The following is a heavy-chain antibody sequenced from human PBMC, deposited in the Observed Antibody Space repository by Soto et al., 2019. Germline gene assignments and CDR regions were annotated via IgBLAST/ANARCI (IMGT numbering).Heavy chain of an antibody. V-gene: IGHV1-69*12. CDR1: GGTFSSYA. J-gene: IGHJ2*01. CDR2: IIPIFGTA. Sequence: QVQLVQSGAEVKKPGSSVKVSCKASGGTFSSYAISWVRQAPGQGLEWMGGIIPIFGTANYAQKFQGRVTITADESTSTAYMELSSLRSEDTAVYYCASSLGSYSPSYWYFDLWGRGTLVTVSS. D-gene: IGHD3-10*01. CDR3: ASSLGSYSPSYWYFDL.